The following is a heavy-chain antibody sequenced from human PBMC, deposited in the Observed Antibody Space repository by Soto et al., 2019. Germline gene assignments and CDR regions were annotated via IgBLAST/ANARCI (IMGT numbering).Heavy chain of an antibody. CDR2: ISYDGSNQ. CDR1: GFSFSSHG. D-gene: IGHD3-9*01. Sequence: QVQLVESGGGVVQPGRSLRLSCEVSGFSFSSHGMHWVRQAPGKGLEWVAVISYDGSNQAYVDFVKGRFTVSRDDSTNTLYLQMNGLRPGDTAMYFCARGRGDVSRHFDWSSALIDFWGQGTLVTVSS. CDR3: ARGRGDVSRHFDWSSALIDF. V-gene: IGHV3-30*03. J-gene: IGHJ4*02.